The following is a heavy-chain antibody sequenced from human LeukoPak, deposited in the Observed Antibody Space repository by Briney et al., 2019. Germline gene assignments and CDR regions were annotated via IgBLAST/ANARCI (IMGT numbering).Heavy chain of an antibody. J-gene: IGHJ4*01. CDR1: GYTFTSYA. Sequence: ASVKVSCKASGYTFTSYAMHWVRQALGQRLEWMGWINAGNGNTKYSQEFQGRDTLTTDTSASTAYIGLSSVRSEDMRVYYCARNIPPTEIAYWGQGTLVTVSS. CDR2: INAGNGNT. CDR3: ARNIPPTEIAY. D-gene: IGHD2-21*01. V-gene: IGHV1-3*03.